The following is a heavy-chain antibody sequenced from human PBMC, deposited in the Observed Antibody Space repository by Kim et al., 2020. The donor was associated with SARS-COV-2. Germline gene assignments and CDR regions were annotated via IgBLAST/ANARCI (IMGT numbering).Heavy chain of an antibody. CDR1: GGSISSYY. J-gene: IGHJ5*02. Sequence: SETLSLTCTVSGGSISSYYWSWIRQPPGKGLEWIGYIYYSGSTNYNPSLKSRVTISVDTSKNQFSLKLSSVTAADTAVYYCARLVSGSYYTAAGWFDPWGQGTLVTVSS. V-gene: IGHV4-59*08. CDR2: IYYSGST. D-gene: IGHD3-10*01. CDR3: ARLVSGSYYTAAGWFDP.